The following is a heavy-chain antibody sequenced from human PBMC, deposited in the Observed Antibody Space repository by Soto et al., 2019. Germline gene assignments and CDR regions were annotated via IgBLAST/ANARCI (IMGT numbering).Heavy chain of an antibody. Sequence: EVRLLESGGGLVQPGGSLRLSCAASGFTFNAYAMTWVRQAPGKGLEWVSAIGGSGGKRYYADSVRGRFTTSRDNSKDTVDLQMNSLRVEDTAVYYCARVASDYINSVDNWGQGILVTVSS. D-gene: IGHD4-4*01. CDR2: IGGSGGKR. CDR3: ARVASDYINSVDN. V-gene: IGHV3-23*01. J-gene: IGHJ4*02. CDR1: GFTFNAYA.